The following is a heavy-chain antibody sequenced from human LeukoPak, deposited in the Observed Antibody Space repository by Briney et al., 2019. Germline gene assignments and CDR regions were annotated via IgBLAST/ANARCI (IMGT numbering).Heavy chain of an antibody. V-gene: IGHV3-7*01. CDR3: ASQTYYDFWSGYYYCMDV. CDR2: IKQDGSEK. Sequence: GGSLRLSCAAPGFTFSSYWMSWVRQAPGKGLEWVANIKQDGSEKYYVDSVKGRFTISRDNAMNSLYLQMNSLRAEDTAVYYCASQTYYDFWSGYYYCMDVWGKGTTVTVSS. J-gene: IGHJ6*03. CDR1: GFTFSSYW. D-gene: IGHD3-3*01.